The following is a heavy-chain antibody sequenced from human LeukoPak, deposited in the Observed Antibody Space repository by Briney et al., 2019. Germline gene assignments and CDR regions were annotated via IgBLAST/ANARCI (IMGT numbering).Heavy chain of an antibody. D-gene: IGHD1-26*01. V-gene: IGHV1-46*01. CDR3: ARGMGVGATSGYMDV. CDR2: INPSGGST. J-gene: IGHJ6*03. Sequence: ASVKVSCKASGYTFTSYYMHWVRQAPGQGLEWMGIINPSGGSTSYAQKFQGRVTMTRDTSTSTVYMELSSLRSEDTAVYYCARGMGVGATSGYMDVWGKGTTVTISS. CDR1: GYTFTSYY.